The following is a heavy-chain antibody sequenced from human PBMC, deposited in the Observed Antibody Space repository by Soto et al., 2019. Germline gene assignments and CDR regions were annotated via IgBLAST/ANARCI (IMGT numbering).Heavy chain of an antibody. CDR1: GFTFSSYG. CDR2: ISYDGSNK. CDR3: AKVFTGGPLPVVVVAANHLDY. Sequence: GGSLRLSCAASGFTFSSYGMHWVRQAPGKGLEWVAVISYDGSNKYYADSVKGRFTISRDNSKNTLYLQMNSLGAEDTAVYYCAKVFTGGPLPVVVVAANHLDYWGQGTLVTVSS. D-gene: IGHD2-15*01. J-gene: IGHJ4*02. V-gene: IGHV3-30*18.